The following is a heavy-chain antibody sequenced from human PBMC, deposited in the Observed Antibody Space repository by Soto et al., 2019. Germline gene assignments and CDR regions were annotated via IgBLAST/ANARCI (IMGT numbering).Heavy chain of an antibody. CDR1: GGSISSSSYY. CDR3: ASHPRAPTLLWFGAHDY. CDR2: IYYSGST. V-gene: IGHV4-39*01. J-gene: IGHJ4*02. D-gene: IGHD3-10*01. Sequence: PSETLSLTCTVSGGSISSSSYYWGWILQLPRNGREWLGSIYYSGSTYYNPSLKSRVTISVDTSKNQFSLKLSSVTAADTAVYYCASHPRAPTLLWFGAHDYWGQGTLVTVSS.